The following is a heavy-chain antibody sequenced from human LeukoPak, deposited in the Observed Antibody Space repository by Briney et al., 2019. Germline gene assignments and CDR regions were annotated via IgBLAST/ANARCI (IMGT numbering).Heavy chain of an antibody. D-gene: IGHD3-22*01. CDR3: ARTSSSGYPYYYFDY. V-gene: IGHV4-38-2*02. J-gene: IGHJ4*02. CDR2: ISHSGST. Sequence: SETLSLTCTVSGYSISSGYYWGWIRQPPGQGLEWIGSISHSGSTYYNPSLKSRVTISVDTSENQFSLNLSSVTAADTAVYYCARTSSSGYPYYYFDYWGQGTLVTVSS. CDR1: GYSISSGYY.